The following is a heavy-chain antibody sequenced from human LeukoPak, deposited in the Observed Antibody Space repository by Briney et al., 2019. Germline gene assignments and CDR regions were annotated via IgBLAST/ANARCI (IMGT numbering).Heavy chain of an antibody. Sequence: SETLSLTCTVSGGSISDYYWSWIRQPPGKGLEWIGYISYSGSTDYNPSLKSRVTMSVDTSKNQLSLKLNSVTPADTAIYYCTRDRRDGYNYVDYWGQGTLVTVSS. CDR1: GGSISDYY. J-gene: IGHJ4*02. CDR3: TRDRRDGYNYVDY. CDR2: ISYSGST. D-gene: IGHD5-24*01. V-gene: IGHV4-59*01.